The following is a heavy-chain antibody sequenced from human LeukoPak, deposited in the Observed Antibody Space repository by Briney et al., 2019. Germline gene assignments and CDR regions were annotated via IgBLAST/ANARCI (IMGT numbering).Heavy chain of an antibody. J-gene: IGHJ6*03. Sequence: ASVKVSCKASGYTFTGYYMHWVRQAPGQGLEWMGWINPNSGGTNYAQKFQGRVTMTRDTSISTAYMELSRLRSDDTAVYYCARDLARITMIVRTETPYYYYYMDVWGKGTTVTVSS. CDR2: INPNSGGT. CDR3: ARDLARITMIVRTETPYYYYYMDV. CDR1: GYTFTGYY. V-gene: IGHV1-2*02. D-gene: IGHD3-22*01.